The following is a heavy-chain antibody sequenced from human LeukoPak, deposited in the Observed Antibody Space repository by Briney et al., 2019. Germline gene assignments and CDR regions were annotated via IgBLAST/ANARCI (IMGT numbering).Heavy chain of an antibody. CDR2: LYNTRNT. Sequence: PSETLSLTCTVSGASISSYYWSWIRQPPGKGLEWIGYLYNTRNTYYNPSLKSRVTISVDTSKNQFSLKVSSVTAADTAVYYCAREKNGNEPFDYWGQATLVTVSS. J-gene: IGHJ4*02. CDR1: GASISSYY. D-gene: IGHD4-23*01. CDR3: AREKNGNEPFDY. V-gene: IGHV4-59*01.